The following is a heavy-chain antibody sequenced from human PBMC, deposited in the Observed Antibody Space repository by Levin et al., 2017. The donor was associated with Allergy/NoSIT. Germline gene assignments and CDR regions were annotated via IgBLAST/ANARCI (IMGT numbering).Heavy chain of an antibody. CDR1: GFTFSTYG. CDR2: ITSNGDHI. Sequence: GASVKVSCTASGFTFSTYGMHWVRQAPGKGLEWVALITSNGDHIYYADSVKGRFTISRDNYKNTLYLQMNSLRPEDTAVYFCARAAVADWGQGTLVTVSS. J-gene: IGHJ4*02. CDR3: ARAAVAD. V-gene: IGHV3-30*03.